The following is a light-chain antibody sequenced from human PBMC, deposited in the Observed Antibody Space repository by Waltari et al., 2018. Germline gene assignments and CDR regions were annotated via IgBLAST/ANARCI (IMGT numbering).Light chain of an antibody. J-gene: IGKJ2*01. CDR2: LAS. CDR3: MQALQTPYI. Sequence: DIVMTQSPLSLPVTPGEPASISCRSSQSLLHSNGYNYLAWYLQKSGQSPQLLIYLASSRVSGVPDRFSGGGSGTDFTLKISRVEAEDVGVYYCMQALQTPYIFGQGTKLEIK. CDR1: QSLLHSNGYNY. V-gene: IGKV2-28*01.